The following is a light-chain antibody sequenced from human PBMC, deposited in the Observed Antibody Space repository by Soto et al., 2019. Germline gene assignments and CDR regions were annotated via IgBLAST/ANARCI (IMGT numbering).Light chain of an antibody. CDR1: RNDVGNYNL. V-gene: IGLV2-23*01. Sequence: QSALTQPASVSGSPGQSITVSCTGSRNDVGNYNLVSWYQQSPGKAPKLLIYEDSKRPSGVSNRFSGSKSGDTASLTISGLQTDDEADDDCCSYTGATTAYVFGTGTKVTVL. J-gene: IGLJ1*01. CDR3: CSYTGATTAYV. CDR2: EDS.